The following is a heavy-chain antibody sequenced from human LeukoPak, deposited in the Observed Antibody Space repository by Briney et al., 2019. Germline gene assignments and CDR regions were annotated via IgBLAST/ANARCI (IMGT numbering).Heavy chain of an antibody. CDR1: GYSFTSYW. V-gene: IGHV5-51*01. CDR3: ARPLYYYDSSGYYDAFDI. D-gene: IGHD3-22*01. CDR2: IYPGDSEI. Sequence: PGESLKISCQGSGYSFTSYWIVWVRQMPGKGLEWMGIIYPGDSEIRYSPSFQGQVTISADKSISTAYLQWSSLKASDTAMYYCARPLYYYDSSGYYDAFDIWGQGTMVTVS. J-gene: IGHJ3*02.